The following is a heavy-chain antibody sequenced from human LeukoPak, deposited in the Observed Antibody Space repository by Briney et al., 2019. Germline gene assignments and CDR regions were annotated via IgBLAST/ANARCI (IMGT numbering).Heavy chain of an antibody. CDR2: INHSGST. D-gene: IGHD2-2*01. J-gene: IGHJ4*02. V-gene: IGHV4-34*01. CDR3: ARSPYCSSISCYGGDFDY. Sequence: PSETLSLTCAVYGGSFSGYYWSWIRQPPGKGLEWIGEINHSGSTNYNPSLKSRVTISVDTSKNQFSLKLSSVTAADTAVYYCARSPYCSSISCYGGDFDYWGQGTLVTVSS. CDR1: GGSFSGYY.